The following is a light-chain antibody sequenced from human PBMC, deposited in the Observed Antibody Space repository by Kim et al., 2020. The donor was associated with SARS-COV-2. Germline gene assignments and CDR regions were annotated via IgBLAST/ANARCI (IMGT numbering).Light chain of an antibody. CDR1: SSNIGNNY. J-gene: IGLJ2*01. CDR3: GTWDSSLSAGVV. V-gene: IGLV1-51*01. Sequence: QSVLTQPPSVSAAPGQKVTISCSGSSSNIGNNYVSWYQQLPGTAPKLLIYDNNKRPSGIPDRFSGSKSGTSATLGITGLQTRDEADYYCGTWDSSLSAGVVFGGGTQLTVL. CDR2: DNN.